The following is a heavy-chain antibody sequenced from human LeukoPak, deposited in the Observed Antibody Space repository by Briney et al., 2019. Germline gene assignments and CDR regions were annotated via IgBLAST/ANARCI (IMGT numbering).Heavy chain of an antibody. Sequence: SETLSLTRTVSGGSISSYYCSWIRQSPGKGLEWIGYINYSGGTDYNPSLKSRVTISVDTSKNQFSLKLNSVTAADTAVYYCAREGYGDNSGALDYWGRGTLVTVSS. CDR2: INYSGGT. J-gene: IGHJ4*02. CDR1: GGSISSYY. D-gene: IGHD4-23*01. V-gene: IGHV4-59*01. CDR3: AREGYGDNSGALDY.